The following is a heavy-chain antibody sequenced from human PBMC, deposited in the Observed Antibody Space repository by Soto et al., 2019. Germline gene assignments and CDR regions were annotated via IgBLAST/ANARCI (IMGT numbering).Heavy chain of an antibody. CDR1: GFAFSSYA. D-gene: IGHD3-22*01. CDR2: ISSTGVTT. Sequence: VGSLRLSCAASGFAFSSYAMTWVRQAPGKGLEWASGISSTGVTTFYADSVKGRFTISRDNSKNTLYLQMHVLRAEDTAVYYCAKSNVVLRLFYFDHWGQGTPVTVSS. J-gene: IGHJ4*01. V-gene: IGHV3-23*01. CDR3: AKSNVVLRLFYFDH.